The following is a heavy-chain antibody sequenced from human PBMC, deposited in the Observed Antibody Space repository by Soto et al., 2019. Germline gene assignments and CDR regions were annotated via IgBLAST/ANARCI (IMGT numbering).Heavy chain of an antibody. CDR3: ASDRDIVATRAGRAFYGMDV. Sequence: QVQLVQSGAEVKKPGASVKVSCKASGYTFTGYYMHWVRQAPGQGLEWMGWINPNSGGTNYAQKFQGRVTMTRDTSISTAYMELSRLRSDDTAVYYCASDRDIVATRAGRAFYGMDVWGQGTTVTVSS. D-gene: IGHD5-12*01. V-gene: IGHV1-2*02. CDR1: GYTFTGYY. CDR2: INPNSGGT. J-gene: IGHJ6*02.